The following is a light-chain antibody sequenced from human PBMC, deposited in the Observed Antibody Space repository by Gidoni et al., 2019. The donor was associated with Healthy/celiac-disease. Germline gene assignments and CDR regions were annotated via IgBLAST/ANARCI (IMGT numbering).Light chain of an antibody. J-gene: IGLJ2*01. V-gene: IGLV3-1*01. Sequence: SYDRTQPPSVSVSPGQTASITCSGDNLGDKYACWYQQKPGQSPVLVIYQASKRPSGIPERFSGSNSGNTATLTISGTQAMDEADYYCQAWDSSTVVFGGGTKLTVL. CDR3: QAWDSSTVV. CDR1: NLGDKY. CDR2: QAS.